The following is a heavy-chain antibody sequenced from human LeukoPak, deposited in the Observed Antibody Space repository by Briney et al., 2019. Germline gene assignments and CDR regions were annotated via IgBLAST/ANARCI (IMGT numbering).Heavy chain of an antibody. V-gene: IGHV4-61*02. CDR3: ARNGGVDTAMVPVFDY. D-gene: IGHD5-18*01. CDR1: GGSISSGSYY. Sequence: SQTLSLTCTVPGGSISSGSYYWSWIRQPPGKGLEWIGRIYTSGSTNYNPSLKSRVTISVDTSNHQFSLKLSSVTAADTAVYYCARNGGVDTAMVPVFDYWGQGTLVTVSS. J-gene: IGHJ4*02. CDR2: IYTSGST.